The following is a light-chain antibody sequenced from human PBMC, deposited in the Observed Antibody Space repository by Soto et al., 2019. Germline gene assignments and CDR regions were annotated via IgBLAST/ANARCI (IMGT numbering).Light chain of an antibody. CDR3: QQYGTSPPLT. CDR2: GAS. V-gene: IGKV3-20*01. Sequence: EIVLMQSPGTLSLSPGERATLSCRASQSVSSSYLDWYQQKPGQAPRLLIDGASRRATGTPDRFSGSVSGTDFTLTISRLEPEDFAVYYCQQYGTSPPLTFGGGTKVEIK. J-gene: IGKJ4*01. CDR1: QSVSSSY.